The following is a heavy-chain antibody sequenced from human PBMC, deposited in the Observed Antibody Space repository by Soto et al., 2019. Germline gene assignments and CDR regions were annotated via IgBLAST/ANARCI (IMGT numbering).Heavy chain of an antibody. D-gene: IGHD3-22*01. CDR2: IGSSGATT. CDR3: AEYYYDNPSSRGAFDI. Sequence: EVRLLESGGGLVQPGGSLRLSCAASAFTFSSYAMTWVRQAPGKGLEWVSAIGSSGATTYYADSVKGRFTISRDNSKNTLDLEMNSLRAEDTGTYYCAEYYYDNPSSRGAFDIWGQGTMVTVSS. CDR1: AFTFSSYA. J-gene: IGHJ3*02. V-gene: IGHV3-23*01.